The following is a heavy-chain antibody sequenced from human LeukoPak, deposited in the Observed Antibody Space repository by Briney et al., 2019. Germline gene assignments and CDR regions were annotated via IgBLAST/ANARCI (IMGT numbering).Heavy chain of an antibody. CDR2: INSDGSST. CDR1: GFTFSSYW. Sequence: GGSLRLSCAASGFTFSSYWMHWVRQAPGKGLVWVSRINSDGSSTSYADSVKGRFTISRDNAKNTLYLQMNSLRAEDTAVYYCASDINPYYYDSSGYYYVDYWGQGTLVTVSS. V-gene: IGHV3-74*01. D-gene: IGHD3-22*01. CDR3: ASDINPYYYDSSGYYYVDY. J-gene: IGHJ4*02.